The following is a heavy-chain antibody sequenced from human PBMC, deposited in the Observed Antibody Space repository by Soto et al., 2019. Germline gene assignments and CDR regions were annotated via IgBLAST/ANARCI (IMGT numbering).Heavy chain of an antibody. CDR1: GFTFSSYG. J-gene: IGHJ4*02. CDR2: IWYDGSNK. D-gene: IGHD3-3*01. Sequence: GGSLRLSCAASGFTFSSYGMHWVRQAPGKGLEWVAVIWYDGSNKYYADSVKGRFTISRDNSKNTLYLQMNSLRAEDTAVYYCARGGDYDFWSGYHHTFDYWGQGTLVTVSS. CDR3: ARGGDYDFWSGYHHTFDY. V-gene: IGHV3-33*01.